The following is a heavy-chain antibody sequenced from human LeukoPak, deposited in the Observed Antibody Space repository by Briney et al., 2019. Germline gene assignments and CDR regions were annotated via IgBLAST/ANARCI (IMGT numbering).Heavy chain of an antibody. Sequence: PGGSLRLSCAASGFTFSGSAMHWVRQASGKGLEWVGRIRSKANSYATAYAASVKGRFTISRDDSKNTAYLQMNSLKTEDTAVYYCTRPAPGGSYHLVDYWGQGTLVTVSS. CDR3: TRPAPGGSYHLVDY. D-gene: IGHD1-26*01. CDR2: IRSKANSYAT. J-gene: IGHJ4*02. CDR1: GFTFSGSA. V-gene: IGHV3-73*01.